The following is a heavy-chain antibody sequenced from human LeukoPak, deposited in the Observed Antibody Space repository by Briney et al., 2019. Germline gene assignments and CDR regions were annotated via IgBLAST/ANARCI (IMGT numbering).Heavy chain of an antibody. J-gene: IGHJ3*02. Sequence: QPGGSLRLSCAASGFTVRNNFMYWVRQAPGKGLEWVSVIRSGGDTHYADSVKGRFTFSRDDSKNTLYLQMNSLRTEDTAVYYCAREENGGVYDDGFDIWGHGTMVTVSS. CDR1: GFTVRNNF. CDR3: AREENGGVYDDGFDI. D-gene: IGHD5/OR15-5a*01. CDR2: IRSGGDT. V-gene: IGHV3-53*01.